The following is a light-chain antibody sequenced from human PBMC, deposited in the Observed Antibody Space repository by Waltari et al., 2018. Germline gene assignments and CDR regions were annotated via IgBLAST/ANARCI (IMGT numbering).Light chain of an antibody. CDR3: QQRSDWLLT. CDR1: ECVSSY. Sequence: CRASECVSSYLAWYQQKSGQAPRLPIYDASNRATGIPARFSGGGSGTDFTLTISSLEPEDFAVYYCQQRSDWLLTFGGGTKVEIK. CDR2: DAS. J-gene: IGKJ4*01. V-gene: IGKV3-11*01.